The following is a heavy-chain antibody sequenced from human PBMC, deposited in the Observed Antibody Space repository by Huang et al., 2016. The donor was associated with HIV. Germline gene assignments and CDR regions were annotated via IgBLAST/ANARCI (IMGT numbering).Heavy chain of an antibody. Sequence: VQLIQSGAEVKKNGSSVRVSCRASEGTFSSYSIGWMRQAPGQGLEWRVGIIPIFGTTTYARKVQGRVSMAADESTSTAYMDLNSLRSEDTAVYYCARAALVNNQYFDYWGQGTLVTVSS. CDR2: IIPIFGTT. CDR1: EGTFSSYS. D-gene: IGHD5-18*01. CDR3: ARAALVNNQYFDY. V-gene: IGHV1-69*13. J-gene: IGHJ4*02.